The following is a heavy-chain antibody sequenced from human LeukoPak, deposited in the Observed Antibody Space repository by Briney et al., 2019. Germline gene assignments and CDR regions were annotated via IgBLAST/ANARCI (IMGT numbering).Heavy chain of an antibody. Sequence: GGSLRLSCAASGFTFSSYAMHWVRQAPGKGLEWVAVISYDGSNKYYADSVKGRFTISRDNSKNTLYLQMNSLRAEDTAVYYCAPLVGATSGKNDAFDIWGQGTMVTVSS. CDR1: GFTFSSYA. D-gene: IGHD1-26*01. J-gene: IGHJ3*02. CDR3: APLVGATSGKNDAFDI. V-gene: IGHV3-30*04. CDR2: ISYDGSNK.